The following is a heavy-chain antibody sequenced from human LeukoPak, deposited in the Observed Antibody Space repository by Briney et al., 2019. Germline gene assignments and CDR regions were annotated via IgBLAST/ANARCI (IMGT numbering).Heavy chain of an antibody. CDR2: INPNSGGT. D-gene: IGHD2-2*01. CDR1: GYTFTGYY. V-gene: IGHV1-2*02. J-gene: IGHJ4*02. CDR3: AREPRVGFSRSFGY. Sequence: GASVKVSCKXSGYTFTGYYMHWVRQAPGQGLERMGWINPNSGGTNYAQKFQGRVTMTRDTSISTAYMELSRLRSDDTAVYYCAREPRVGFSRSFGYWGQGTLVTVSS.